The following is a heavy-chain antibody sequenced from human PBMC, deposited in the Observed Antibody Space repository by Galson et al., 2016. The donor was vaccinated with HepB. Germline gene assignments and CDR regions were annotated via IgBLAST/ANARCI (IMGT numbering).Heavy chain of an antibody. CDR2: ISSSSSYT. V-gene: IGHV3-11*06. J-gene: IGHJ4*02. Sequence: SLRLSCAASGFTFSDYYMSWIRQAPGKGLEWVSYISSSSSYTNYADSVKGRFTISRDNAKNSLYLQMNSLRAEDTAVYYCARSGRRGFTSPQQLEYYFDYWGQGTLVTVSS. CDR1: GFTFSDYY. CDR3: ARSGRRGFTSPQQLEYYFDY. D-gene: IGHD6-13*01.